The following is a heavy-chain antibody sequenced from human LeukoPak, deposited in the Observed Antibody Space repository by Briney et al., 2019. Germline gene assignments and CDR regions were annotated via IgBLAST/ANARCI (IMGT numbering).Heavy chain of an antibody. CDR2: ITASGGGT. V-gene: IGHV3-23*01. Sequence: PGGSLRLSCAASGFTFSSFGMSWVRQAPGKGLEWVSRITASGGGTYSADSVKGRFTISRDNSKNMLYLQMNILRAEDTAIYYCAKLSPAAGVDYWGQGTLVTVSS. J-gene: IGHJ4*02. CDR3: AKLSPAAGVDY. CDR1: GFTFSSFG. D-gene: IGHD6-13*01.